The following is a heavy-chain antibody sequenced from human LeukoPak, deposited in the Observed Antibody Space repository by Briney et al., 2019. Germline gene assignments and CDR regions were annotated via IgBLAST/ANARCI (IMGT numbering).Heavy chain of an antibody. D-gene: IGHD3-22*01. V-gene: IGHV1-2*02. CDR1: GYTFTGYY. J-gene: IGHJ4*02. CDR3: ARDPYDSSAYYYSYFDY. Sequence: ASVKVSCKASGYTFTGYYMHWVRQAPGQGLEWMGWINPNSGGTKYAQKFQGRVTMTRDTSISTAYVELSRLRSDDTAVYYCARDPYDSSAYYYSYFDYWGQGTLVTVSS. CDR2: INPNSGGT.